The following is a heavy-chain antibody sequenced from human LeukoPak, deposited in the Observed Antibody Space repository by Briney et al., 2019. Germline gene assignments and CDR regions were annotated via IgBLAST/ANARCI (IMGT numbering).Heavy chain of an antibody. D-gene: IGHD4-17*01. J-gene: IGHJ5*02. Sequence: SETLSLTCAVYGGSFSGYYWSWIRQPPGKGLEWIGEINHSGSTNYNPSLESRVTISVDTSKNQFSLKLSSVTAADTAVYYCARGGLTTTPFDPWGQGTLVTVSS. CDR2: INHSGST. CDR3: ARGGLTTTPFDP. V-gene: IGHV4-34*01. CDR1: GGSFSGYY.